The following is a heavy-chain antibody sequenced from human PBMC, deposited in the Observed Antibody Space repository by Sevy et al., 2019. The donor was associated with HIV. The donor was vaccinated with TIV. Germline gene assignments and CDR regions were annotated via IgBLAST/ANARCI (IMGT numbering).Heavy chain of an antibody. V-gene: IGHV3-7*03. D-gene: IGHD2-2*01. CDR3: ARDCSSTSCLWGLDV. CDR1: GFTFSTYW. CDR2: IKKDGSKK. Sequence: GGSLRLSCAVSGFTFSTYWMSWVRQAPGKGLEWVANIKKDGSKKYYVDSVKGRFTISRDNAKNSLYLQMNSLKVEDTALYYCARDCSSTSCLWGLDVWGQGTSVTVSS. J-gene: IGHJ6*02.